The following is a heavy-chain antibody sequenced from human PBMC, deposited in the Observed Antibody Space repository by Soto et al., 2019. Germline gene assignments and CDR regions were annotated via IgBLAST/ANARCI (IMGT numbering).Heavy chain of an antibody. D-gene: IGHD3-10*01. Sequence: GGSLRLSCAASVFTFSSYSMTWVRQAPGKGLEWASSISSSSSYIYYADSVKGRFTISRDNAKNSLYLQMNSLRAEDTAVYYCARDRGINWFDPWGQGTMVTVSS. CDR3: ARDRGINWFDP. CDR2: ISSSSSYI. CDR1: VFTFSSYS. J-gene: IGHJ5*02. V-gene: IGHV3-21*01.